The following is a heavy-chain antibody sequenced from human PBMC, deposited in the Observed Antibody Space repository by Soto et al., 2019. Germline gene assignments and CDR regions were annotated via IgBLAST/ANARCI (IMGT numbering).Heavy chain of an antibody. CDR3: ARDARVGGIDN. CDR1: GYTFTSYG. D-gene: IGHD3-10*01. Sequence: QVQLVQSGAEVKKPGASVKVSCKASGYTFTSYGISWVRQAPGQGLEWMGWISAYNGNTNYAQKLQGRVTMATDTPTSQANRELRSLRPDDRAVYYGARDARVGGIDNWGQGTLVTVSP. J-gene: IGHJ4*02. CDR2: ISAYNGNT. V-gene: IGHV1-18*01.